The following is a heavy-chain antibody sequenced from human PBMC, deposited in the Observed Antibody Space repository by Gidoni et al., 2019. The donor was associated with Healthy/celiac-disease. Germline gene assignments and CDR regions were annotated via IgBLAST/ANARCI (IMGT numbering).Heavy chain of an antibody. CDR1: GGTFSSYA. CDR3: ARSRDGYNRNLYYYYGMDV. J-gene: IGHJ6*02. Sequence: QVQLVQSGAEVKKPGSSVKVSCKASGGTFSSYAISWVRQAPGQGLEWMGGIIPIFGTANYAQKFQGRVTITADESTSTAYMELSSLRSEDTAVYYCARSRDGYNRNLYYYYGMDVWGQGTTVTVSS. CDR2: IIPIFGTA. V-gene: IGHV1-69*01. D-gene: IGHD5-12*01.